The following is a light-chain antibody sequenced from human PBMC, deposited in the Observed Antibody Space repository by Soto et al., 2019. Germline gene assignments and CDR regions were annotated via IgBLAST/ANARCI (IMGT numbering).Light chain of an antibody. J-gene: IGKJ1*01. CDR2: DTS. CDR1: QSVSSS. CDR3: QQYVHGPPGT. V-gene: IGKV3-15*01. Sequence: EIVVTQSPATLSVSQGERVTRSCRASQSVSSSLAWYQQRPGQAPRLLIYDTSTRAAGIAARFSGSGSGTEFTLTISSLQSEDFAVYYCQQYVHGPPGTFGQGTKVDIK.